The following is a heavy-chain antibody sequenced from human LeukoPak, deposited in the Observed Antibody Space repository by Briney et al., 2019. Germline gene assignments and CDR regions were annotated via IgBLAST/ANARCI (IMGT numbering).Heavy chain of an antibody. J-gene: IGHJ4*02. CDR3: VKTGSGSFGDY. D-gene: IGHD2-15*01. CDR2: IRYDESHK. CDR1: GFTFSGYD. V-gene: IGHV3-30*02. Sequence: GGSLRLSCAASGFTFSGYDMYWVRRAPGKGLEWVAFIRYDESHKYYVDSVKGRFTISRDNSMNTMYLQMNSLRPDDTAVYYCVKTGSGSFGDYWGQGTLVTISS.